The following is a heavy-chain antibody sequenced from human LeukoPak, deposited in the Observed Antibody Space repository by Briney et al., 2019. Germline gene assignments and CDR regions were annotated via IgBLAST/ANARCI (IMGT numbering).Heavy chain of an antibody. V-gene: IGHV3-66*02. D-gene: IGHD3-10*01. CDR2: IYSDGKT. CDR3: TRVDRGRGGGWVPFDY. J-gene: IGHJ4*02. Sequence: PGGSLRLSCAVSGLTVNSNYMTWVRQAPGKGLEWVSAIYSDGKTYRADSVKGRFNISRDNSKNTVYLQMSRPRPEDTAVYYCTRVDRGRGGGWVPFDYWGQGTLVTVSS. CDR1: GLTVNSNY.